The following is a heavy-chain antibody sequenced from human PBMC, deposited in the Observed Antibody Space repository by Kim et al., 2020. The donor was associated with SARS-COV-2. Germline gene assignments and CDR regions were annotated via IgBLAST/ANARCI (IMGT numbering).Heavy chain of an antibody. D-gene: IGHD5-12*01. CDR3: ARDLVRVRWLQRDYYYGMDV. CDR1: GFTFSDYY. J-gene: IGHJ6*02. V-gene: IGHV3-11*04. CDR2: ISSGASTI. Sequence: GGSLRLSCAASGFTFSDYYMSWIRQAPGKGLEWVSYISSGASTIYYADSVKGRFTISRDNAKNSLYLQMNSLRAEDTAVYYCARDLVRVRWLQRDYYYGMDVWGQGPTVTVSS.